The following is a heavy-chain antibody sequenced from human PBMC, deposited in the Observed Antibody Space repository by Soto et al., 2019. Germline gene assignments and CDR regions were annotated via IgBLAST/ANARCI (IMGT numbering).Heavy chain of an antibody. CDR3: ARGDMPTAQYYYFMDV. D-gene: IGHD2-15*01. J-gene: IGHJ6*03. V-gene: IGHV3-74*01. CDR1: GFPLSDYW. CDR2: INSDGSSR. Sequence: EVQLVESGGGLVQPGGSLRLSCTASGFPLSDYWMHWVRQAPGKGLVWVSRINSDGSSRTYADPVKGRFTISRDNAKNTVYLQMNTLRAEDTGAYYCARGDMPTAQYYYFMDVWGKGTTVTVSS.